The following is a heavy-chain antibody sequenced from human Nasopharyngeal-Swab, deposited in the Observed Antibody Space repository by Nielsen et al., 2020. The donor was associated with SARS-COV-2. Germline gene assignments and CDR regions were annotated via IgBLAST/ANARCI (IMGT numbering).Heavy chain of an antibody. J-gene: IGHJ4*02. Sequence: ASVKVSCKASGYTFTSYDINWVRRATGQGLEWMGWMNPNSGNTGYAQKFQGRVTMTRNTSISTAYMELSSLRSEDTAVYYCARGLGRLSQNDYWGQGTLVTVSS. V-gene: IGHV1-8*01. D-gene: IGHD3-16*02. CDR3: ARGLGRLSQNDY. CDR1: GYTFTSYD. CDR2: MNPNSGNT.